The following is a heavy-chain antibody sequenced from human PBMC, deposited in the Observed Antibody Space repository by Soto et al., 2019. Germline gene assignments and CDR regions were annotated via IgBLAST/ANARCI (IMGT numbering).Heavy chain of an antibody. D-gene: IGHD3-10*01. CDR1: GFTFSSLW. CDR3: TRAGGSYYFDV. J-gene: IGHJ4*02. Sequence: EVQLVESGGGLVLPGGSLRLSCAASGFTFSSLWMSWVRQAPGKGLEWVANIKPDGSDQYYVDSVKGRFTISRDNARNSLYLQMNSLRGDDTAVYYCTRAGGSYYFDVWGQGTLVTVSA. CDR2: IKPDGSDQ. V-gene: IGHV3-7*01.